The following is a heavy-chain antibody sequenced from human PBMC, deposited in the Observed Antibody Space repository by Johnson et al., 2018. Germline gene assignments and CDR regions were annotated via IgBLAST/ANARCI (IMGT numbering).Heavy chain of an antibody. D-gene: IGHD3-3*01. CDR1: GFTFSNAA. J-gene: IGHJ4*02. V-gene: IGHV3-73*01. CDR2: IITKGDNYAT. CDR3: TRLGDDFCY. Sequence: VQLQESGGGLVQPGGSLKLSCAASGFTFSNAAMHWVRQASGKGLEWVGRIITKGDNYATAYGSSVKGRFTISRDDSKNTAYLQMNSLKTQDTAVYYCTRLGDDFCYWGQGTLVTVSS.